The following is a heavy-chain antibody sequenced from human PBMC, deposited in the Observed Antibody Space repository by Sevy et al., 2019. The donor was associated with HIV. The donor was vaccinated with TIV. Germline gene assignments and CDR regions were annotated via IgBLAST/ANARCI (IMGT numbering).Heavy chain of an antibody. D-gene: IGHD3-3*01. V-gene: IGHV3-30*03. CDR2: LLLDGRNK. Sequence: GGSLRLACAASGFTFSDFAMAWVRRAPGKGLEWVAFLLLDGRNKDYADSVMGRFTISRDNSKKTLFLEMNSLRHDDTAMYYCASRGGDFWNGYNFDHWVQGTLVTVSS. J-gene: IGHJ4*02. CDR3: ASRGGDFWNGYNFDH. CDR1: GFTFSDFA.